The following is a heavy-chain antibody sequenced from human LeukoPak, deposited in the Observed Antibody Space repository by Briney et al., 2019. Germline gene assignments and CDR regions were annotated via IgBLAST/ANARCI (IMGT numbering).Heavy chain of an antibody. Sequence: GGSLRLSCAVSGFTFSNYWMSWVRQAPGKGLEWVANIKQDGSEKYYVDSVKGRFTISRDNAKNSLYLQMNSLRADDTAVYYCARDDDWNYEDYWGQGTLVTVSS. CDR1: GFTFSNYW. V-gene: IGHV3-7*01. J-gene: IGHJ4*02. CDR2: IKQDGSEK. CDR3: ARDDDWNYEDY. D-gene: IGHD1-7*01.